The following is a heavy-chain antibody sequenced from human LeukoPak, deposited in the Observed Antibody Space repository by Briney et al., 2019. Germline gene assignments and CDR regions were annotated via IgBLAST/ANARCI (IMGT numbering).Heavy chain of an antibody. V-gene: IGHV1-69*13. Sequence: ASVKVSCKASGGTFSSYAISWVRQAPGQGLEWMGGIIPIFGTANYAQKFQGRVTITADESTSTAYMELSSLRSEDTAVYYCARGGGSYYYDSSGTANWGQEPWSPSPQ. CDR2: IIPIFGTA. D-gene: IGHD3-22*01. CDR3: ARGGGSYYYDSSGTAN. J-gene: IGHJ4*01. CDR1: GGTFSSYA.